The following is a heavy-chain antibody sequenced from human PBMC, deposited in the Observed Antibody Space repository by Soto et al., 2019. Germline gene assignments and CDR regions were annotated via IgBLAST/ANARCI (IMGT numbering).Heavy chain of an antibody. Sequence: QLQLQESGPGLVKPSETLSLTCTVSGGSISSSSYYWGWIRQPPGKGLEWIGSIYYSGSTYYNPSLKSRATXSXDXXKRQFSLKLSSVPAADTAVYYCARHPGYGLSSFDYWGQGTLVTVSS. D-gene: IGHD5-18*01. V-gene: IGHV4-39*01. J-gene: IGHJ4*02. CDR1: GGSISSSSYY. CDR3: ARHPGYGLSSFDY. CDR2: IYYSGST.